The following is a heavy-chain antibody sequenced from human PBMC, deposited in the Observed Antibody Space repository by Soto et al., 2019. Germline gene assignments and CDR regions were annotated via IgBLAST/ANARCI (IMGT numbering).Heavy chain of an antibody. Sequence: PGESLKISCKGSGYSFTSYWIGWVRQMPGKGLEWMGIIYPSDSDTRYSPSFQGQVTISADKSISTAYLQWSSLRASDTAMYDCATRIVVAGTNDYWGQGTLVTVSS. V-gene: IGHV5-51*01. CDR2: IYPSDSDT. J-gene: IGHJ4*02. CDR1: GYSFTSYW. D-gene: IGHD6-19*01. CDR3: ATRIVVAGTNDY.